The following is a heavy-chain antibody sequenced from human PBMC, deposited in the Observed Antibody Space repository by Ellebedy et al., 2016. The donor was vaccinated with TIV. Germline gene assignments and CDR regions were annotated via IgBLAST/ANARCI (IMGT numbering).Heavy chain of an antibody. Sequence: SETLSLTXAVSGGSISSSNWWSWVRQPPGKGLEWIGEIYHSGSTNYNPSLKSRVTISVDKSKNQFSLKLSSVTAADTAVYYCASRLDILTGYYTEPDGMDVWGQGTTVTVSS. V-gene: IGHV4-4*02. CDR2: IYHSGST. J-gene: IGHJ6*02. CDR1: GGSISSSNW. CDR3: ASRLDILTGYYTEPDGMDV. D-gene: IGHD3-9*01.